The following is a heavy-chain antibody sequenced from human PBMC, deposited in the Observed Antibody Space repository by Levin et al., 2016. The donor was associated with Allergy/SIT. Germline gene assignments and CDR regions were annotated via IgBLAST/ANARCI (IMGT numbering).Heavy chain of an antibody. Sequence: SVKVSCKASGGTFSTYAISWVRQAPGQGLEWMGGIIPMFGTANYAQKFQGRVTITADESTSTAYMELSSLRSEDTAVYYCARDFFDTSGQGVQAFDIWGQGTMVTVSS. J-gene: IGHJ3*02. D-gene: IGHD3-22*01. CDR3: ARDFFDTSGQGVQAFDI. V-gene: IGHV1-69*13. CDR1: GGTFSTYA. CDR2: IIPMFGTA.